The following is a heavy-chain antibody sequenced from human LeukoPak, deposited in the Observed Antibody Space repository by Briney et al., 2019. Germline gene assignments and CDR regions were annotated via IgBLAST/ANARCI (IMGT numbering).Heavy chain of an antibody. V-gene: IGHV1-69*05. Sequence: SVKVSCTASGGTFSSYAISWVRQAPGQGLEWMGGIIPIFGTANYAQKFQGRVTITTDESTSTAYMELSSLRSEDTAVYYCASQGAISDYYYYMDVWGKGTTVTVSS. CDR1: GGTFSSYA. J-gene: IGHJ6*03. CDR3: ASQGAISDYYYYMDV. D-gene: IGHD2-21*01. CDR2: IIPIFGTA.